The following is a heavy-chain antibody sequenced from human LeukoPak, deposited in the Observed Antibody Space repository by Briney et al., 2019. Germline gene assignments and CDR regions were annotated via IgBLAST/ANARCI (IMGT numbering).Heavy chain of an antibody. V-gene: IGHV4-38-2*01. D-gene: IGHD1-26*01. CDR2: MYHTGTI. Sequence: PSETLSLTCAVSGYSLGSGFYCGWVRQPPGKGLEWIGNMYHTGTIFYKPSLRSRLTISEDTSKSHFSLTVDSVTAADTAVYYCATGRYSGSVDYWGQGILVTVSS. CDR1: GYSLGSGFY. CDR3: ATGRYSGSVDY. J-gene: IGHJ4*02.